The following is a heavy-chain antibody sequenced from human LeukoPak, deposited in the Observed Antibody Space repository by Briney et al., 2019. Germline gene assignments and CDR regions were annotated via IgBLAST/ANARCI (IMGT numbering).Heavy chain of an antibody. J-gene: IGHJ4*02. CDR3: ARTAGSSWHDY. CDR1: AFSLSATGLG. Sequence: SGPTLVHPTQPLTLTCTFAAFSLSATGLGGGWIRQPPRTALVWLALSYWNDDKRYSPSLKSRLTITKDTSKNQVVLTMTNMAPVDTATYYCARTAGSSWHDYWGQGTLVTVSS. CDR2: SYWNDDK. D-gene: IGHD6-13*01. V-gene: IGHV2-5*01.